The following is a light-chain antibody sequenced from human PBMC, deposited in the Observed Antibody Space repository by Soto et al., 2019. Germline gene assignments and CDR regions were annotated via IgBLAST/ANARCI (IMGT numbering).Light chain of an antibody. CDR2: AAS. V-gene: IGKV1-39*01. CDR3: QQSYSTPRT. CDR1: QSISSY. J-gene: IGKJ1*01. Sequence: DIQMTQSPSSLSASVGDRVTITCRASQSISSYLNWYQQKPGKAPNLLIYAASNLQSGVPSRFSGSGSGTDVTLTISSLQPEDFATYYCQQSYSTPRTFGQGTKVEIK.